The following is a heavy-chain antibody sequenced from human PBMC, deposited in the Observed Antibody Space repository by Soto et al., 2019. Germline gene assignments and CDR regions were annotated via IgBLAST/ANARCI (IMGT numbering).Heavy chain of an antibody. J-gene: IGHJ4*02. CDR1: GFTFGNFA. CDR3: AKNKERELPRIIDD. D-gene: IGHD1-7*01. V-gene: IGHV3-23*01. CDR2: MSSASSTT. Sequence: EVQVIESGGGLVQPGGSLRLSCATSGFTFGNFAMSWVRQAPGRGLEWVSGMSSASSTTYYGDSVKGRFTISRDTSKNTLYLQMNSLRAEDTAVYYCAKNKERELPRIIDDWGQGTLVTVSS.